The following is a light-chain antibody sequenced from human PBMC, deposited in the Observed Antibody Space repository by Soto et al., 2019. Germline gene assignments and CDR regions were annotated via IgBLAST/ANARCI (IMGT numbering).Light chain of an antibody. J-gene: IGLJ3*02. CDR1: SSDVGGYHY. CDR3: ISYSSGGTLV. Sequence: QSVLTQPASVSGSPGQSITISCTGTSSDVGGYHYVSWYQQHPGKVPKLMIYEVSTRPSGVSNRFSGSKSGNAASLTIYGLLDEDEADYYCISYSSGGTLVFGGGTKLTGL. CDR2: EVS. V-gene: IGLV2-14*01.